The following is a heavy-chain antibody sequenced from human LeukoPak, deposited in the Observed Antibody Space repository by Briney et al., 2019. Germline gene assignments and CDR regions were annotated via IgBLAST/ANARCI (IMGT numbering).Heavy chain of an antibody. CDR3: AELGITMIGGV. J-gene: IGHJ6*04. CDR1: GFTFSSYA. V-gene: IGHV3-23*01. Sequence: GGSLRLSCAASGFTFSSYAMNWVRQTPGKGLEWVSAISGSGGTTHYADPVKGRFTISRDNSKNTLYLQMNSLRAEDTAVYYCAELGITMIGGVWGKGTTVTISS. D-gene: IGHD3-10*02. CDR2: ISGSGGTT.